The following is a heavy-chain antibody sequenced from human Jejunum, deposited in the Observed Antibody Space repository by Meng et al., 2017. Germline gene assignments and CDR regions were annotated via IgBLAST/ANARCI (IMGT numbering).Heavy chain of an antibody. CDR3: ARSPYSYTSGWWRSDWYFDL. D-gene: IGHD6-19*01. V-gene: IGHV3-30*03. CDR1: DFNFINFG. Sequence: QVQLVESGGVVVQPGPSLRLSCVGLDFNFINFGMHWVRQAPGKGLEWVAGTSDEGDRKYFGESVKGRFTVSRDNSKNTLNLQMNTLRPEDTAVYFCARSPYSYTSGWWRSDWYFDLWGRGTLVTVSS. J-gene: IGHJ2*01. CDR2: TSDEGDRK.